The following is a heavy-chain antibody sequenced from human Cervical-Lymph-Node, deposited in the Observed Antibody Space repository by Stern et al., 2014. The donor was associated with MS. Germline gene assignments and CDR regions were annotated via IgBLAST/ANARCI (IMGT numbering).Heavy chain of an antibody. CDR3: ARIRGQPRGYYGMDV. CDR1: GFSLSTSGMC. J-gene: IGHJ6*02. D-gene: IGHD1-1*01. Sequence: QVTLKESGPALVKPTQTLTLTCNFSGFSLSTSGMCVSWIRQPPGKALKWLALIATDDDKYYRPSLKTRLPISKDTSKKQVDRTVTNMDPVDTATYYCARIRGQPRGYYGMDVWGQGTTVTVSS. V-gene: IGHV2-70*01. CDR2: IATDDDK.